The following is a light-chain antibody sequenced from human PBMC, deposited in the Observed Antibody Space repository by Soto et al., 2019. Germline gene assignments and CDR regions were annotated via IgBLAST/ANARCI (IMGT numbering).Light chain of an antibody. CDR2: GAS. Sequence: DIVLTQSPGTLSLSPGERATLSCRASQSVSSSYLAWYQQKPGQAPRILIYGASSRATGIPDRFSGSGSGTDFTLTISRLEPEDFAVYYCQQYGSSLLFTFGPGTTVDIK. V-gene: IGKV3-20*01. CDR1: QSVSSSY. J-gene: IGKJ3*01. CDR3: QQYGSSLLFT.